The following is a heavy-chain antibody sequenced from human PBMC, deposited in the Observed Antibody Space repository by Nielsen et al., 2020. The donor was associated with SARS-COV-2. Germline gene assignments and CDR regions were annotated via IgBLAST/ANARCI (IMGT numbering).Heavy chain of an antibody. CDR3: ARGPPGLAEVFYYYYYMDV. CDR2: INHSGST. Sequence: LAWVGEINHSGSTNYNASLKSRVTISVDTSKNQFSLKVNSVTAADTAVYYCARGPPGLAEVFYYYYYMDVWGKGTTVTVSS. J-gene: IGHJ6*03. V-gene: IGHV4-34*01.